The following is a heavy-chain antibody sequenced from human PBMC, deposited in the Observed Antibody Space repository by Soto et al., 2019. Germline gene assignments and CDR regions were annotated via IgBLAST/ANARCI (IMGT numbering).Heavy chain of an antibody. D-gene: IGHD6-6*01. V-gene: IGHV5-51*01. Sequence: GESLKISFKGSGFSFTTYWIAWVRQMPGKGLEWMGIIYPGDSDIRYSPSFQGQVSISADRSITTAYLQWSSLKASDTAIYYCARLSGSPSGMDVWGLGTTVTVSS. CDR3: ARLSGSPSGMDV. CDR2: IYPGDSDI. CDR1: GFSFTTYW. J-gene: IGHJ6*02.